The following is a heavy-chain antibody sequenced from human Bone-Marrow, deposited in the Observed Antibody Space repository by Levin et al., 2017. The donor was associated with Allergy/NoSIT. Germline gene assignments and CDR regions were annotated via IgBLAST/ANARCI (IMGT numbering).Heavy chain of an antibody. V-gene: IGHV1-8*01. D-gene: IGHD4-17*01. CDR3: ARDKKMTTVTTSDYYYYYGMDV. CDR2: MNPNSGNT. Sequence: VASVKVSCKASGYTFTSYDINWVRQATGQGLEWMGWMNPNSGNTGYAQKFQGRVTMTRNTSISTAYMELSSLRSEDTAVYYCARDKKMTTVTTSDYYYYYGMDVWGQGTTVTVSS. J-gene: IGHJ6*02. CDR1: GYTFTSYD.